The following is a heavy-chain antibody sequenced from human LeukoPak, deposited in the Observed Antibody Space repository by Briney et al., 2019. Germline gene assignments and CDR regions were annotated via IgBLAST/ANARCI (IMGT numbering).Heavy chain of an antibody. CDR3: TRYSSSWYSFNYFDY. CDR1: GYTFTSYD. J-gene: IGHJ4*02. CDR2: MNPNSGNT. D-gene: IGHD6-13*01. V-gene: IGHV1-8*01. Sequence: ASVKVSCKASGYTFTSYDINWVRQATGQGLEWMGWMNPNSGNTGYAQKFQGRVTMTRNTSISTAYMELSSLRSEDTAVYYRTRYSSSWYSFNYFDYWGQGTPVTVSS.